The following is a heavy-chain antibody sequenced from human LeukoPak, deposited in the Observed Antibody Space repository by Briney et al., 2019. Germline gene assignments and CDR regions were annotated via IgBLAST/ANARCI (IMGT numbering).Heavy chain of an antibody. CDR2: INSDGGGA. CDR1: GITFGNNW. V-gene: IGHV3-74*01. CDR3: ARDVPHNWFDT. Sequence: GGSLRPSCAASGITFGNNWMHRVRQGPGKGLVWISRINSDGGGAIYADSVKGRFTVSRDNAKNTLYLQMNSLRAEDTAVYYCARDVPHNWFDTWGQGTLVTVSS. J-gene: IGHJ5*02.